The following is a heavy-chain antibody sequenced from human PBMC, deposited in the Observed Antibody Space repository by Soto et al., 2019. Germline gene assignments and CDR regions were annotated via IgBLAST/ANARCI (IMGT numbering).Heavy chain of an antibody. CDR1: GGSFSTYY. D-gene: IGHD3-9*01. CDR2: INHSGSN. CDR3: ARGGSNDWQVAFDI. Sequence: PSATLSHTCVVSGGSFSTYYYNWIRQSPGKGLEWIGEINHSGSNNYSPSLKSRVTMSLDTSKNQFSLKLTSVTAADTAVYYCARGGSNDWQVAFDIWGQGTMVTVSS. J-gene: IGHJ3*02. V-gene: IGHV4-34*01.